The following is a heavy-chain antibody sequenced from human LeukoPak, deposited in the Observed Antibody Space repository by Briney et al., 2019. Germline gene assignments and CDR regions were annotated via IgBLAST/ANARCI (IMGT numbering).Heavy chain of an antibody. CDR2: ISYDGSNK. CDR1: GFTFSSYA. D-gene: IGHD3-3*01. V-gene: IGHV3-30*04. CDR3: ARDPQYYDFWSGYYPNWFDP. J-gene: IGHJ5*02. Sequence: GRSLRLSCAASGFTFSSYAMHWVRQAPGKGLEWVAVISYDGSNKYYADSVKGRFTISRDNSKNTLYLQMNSLRAEDTAVYYCARDPQYYDFWSGYYPNWFDPWGQGTLVTVSS.